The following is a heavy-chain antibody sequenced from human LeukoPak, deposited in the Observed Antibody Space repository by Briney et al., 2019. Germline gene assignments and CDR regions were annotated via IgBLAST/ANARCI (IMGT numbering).Heavy chain of an antibody. D-gene: IGHD5-18*01. J-gene: IGHJ4*02. CDR1: GGSISSSSYY. V-gene: IGHV4-39*07. CDR3: ARRGGDTAMAFDY. CDR2: IYYSGST. Sequence: PSETLSLTCTVSGGSISSSSYYWGWICQPPGKGLEWIGSIYYSGSTYYNPSLKSRVTISVDTSKNQFSLKLSSVTAADTAVYYCARRGGDTAMAFDYWGQGTLVTVSS.